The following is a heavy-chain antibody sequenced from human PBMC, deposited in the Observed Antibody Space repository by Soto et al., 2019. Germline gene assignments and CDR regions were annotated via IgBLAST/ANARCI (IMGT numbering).Heavy chain of an antibody. V-gene: IGHV1-18*04. CDR2: ISAYNGNT. J-gene: IGHJ6*02. CDR3: ARRHTPSGYYYNYYYGMDV. Sequence: QVQLVQSGAEVKKPGASVKVSCKASGYTFTSYGISWVRQAPGQGLEWMGWISAYNGNTNYAQKLQGRVTMTTDTSTSPAYMELRSLRSDDTAVYYCARRHTPSGYYYNYYYGMDVWGQGTTVTVSS. D-gene: IGHD3-22*01. CDR1: GYTFTSYG.